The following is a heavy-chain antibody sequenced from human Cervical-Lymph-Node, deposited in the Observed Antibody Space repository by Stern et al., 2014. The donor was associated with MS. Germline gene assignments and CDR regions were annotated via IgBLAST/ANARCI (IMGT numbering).Heavy chain of an antibody. CDR3: ARLLQAYFYAMDV. J-gene: IGHJ6*02. CDR2: IYYTGST. CDR1: GDSISDNY. D-gene: IGHD1-26*01. V-gene: IGHV4-59*01. Sequence: QLQLQESGPGLVKPSETLSLTCSVSGDSISDNYWVWIRQPPGKRLEWIGYIYYTGSTNYNPSLKNRVTISVDTSKNQFSLNLSSVTAADTAVYYCARLLQAYFYAMDVWGHGTTVTVSS.